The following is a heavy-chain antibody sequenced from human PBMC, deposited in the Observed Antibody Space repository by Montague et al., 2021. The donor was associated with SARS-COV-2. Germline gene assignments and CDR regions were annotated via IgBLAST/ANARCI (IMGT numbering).Heavy chain of an antibody. CDR2: ISSSSSYI. CDR1: GFTFSSYA. CDR3: ARNGYCSSTSCSIYGMDV. J-gene: IGHJ6*02. D-gene: IGHD2-2*01. Sequence: SLRLSCAASGFTFSSYAMHWVRQAPGKGLEWVSSISSSSSYIYYADSVKGRFTISRDNAKNSLYLQMNSLRAEDTAVYYCARNGYCSSTSCSIYGMDVWGQGTTVTVSS. V-gene: IGHV3-21*01.